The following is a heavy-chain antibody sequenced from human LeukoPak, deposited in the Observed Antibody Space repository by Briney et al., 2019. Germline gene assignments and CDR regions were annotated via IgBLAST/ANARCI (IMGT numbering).Heavy chain of an antibody. Sequence: GGSLRLSCAASGFTFSSYAMTWVRQAPGKGLEWVSAISGSGGTTYYADPVKGRFTISRDNSKNTLYLQMNSLRAEDTAVYYCAKSLTAGKYYFDYWGQGTLVTVSS. CDR3: AKSLTAGKYYFDY. J-gene: IGHJ4*02. V-gene: IGHV3-23*01. D-gene: IGHD4/OR15-4a*01. CDR2: ISGSGGTT. CDR1: GFTFSSYA.